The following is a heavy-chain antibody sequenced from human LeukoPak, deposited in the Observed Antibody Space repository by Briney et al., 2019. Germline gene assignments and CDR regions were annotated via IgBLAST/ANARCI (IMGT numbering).Heavy chain of an antibody. CDR2: INAGNGNT. D-gene: IGHD2-2*01. CDR3: ARVCSSTSCFNY. J-gene: IGHJ4*02. Sequence: ASVKVSCKASGYTSASYAMHWVRQAPGQRLEWMGWINAGNGNTKYSQKFQGRVTITRDTSASTAYMELSSLRSEDTAVYYCARVCSSTSCFNYWGQGTLVTVSS. CDR1: GYTSASYA. V-gene: IGHV1-3*01.